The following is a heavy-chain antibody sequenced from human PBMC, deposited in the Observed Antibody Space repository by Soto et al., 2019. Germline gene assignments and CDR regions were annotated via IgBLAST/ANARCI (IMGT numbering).Heavy chain of an antibody. CDR3: AREGRDGDNYAYYYYCMDV. CDR1: GCTFSSYA. D-gene: IGHD5-12*01. V-gene: IGHV1-69*13. CDR2: IIPIFGTA. Sequence: SVKVSCKASGCTFSSYAISWVRQAPGQGLEWMGGIIPIFGTANYAQKFQGRVTITADESTSTAYTEQSSLRSEDTAVYYCAREGRDGDNYAYYYYCMDVWGRGITVTV. J-gene: IGHJ6*02.